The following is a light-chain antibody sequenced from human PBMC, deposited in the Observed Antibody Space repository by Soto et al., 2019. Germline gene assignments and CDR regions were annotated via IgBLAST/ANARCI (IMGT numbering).Light chain of an antibody. CDR2: KAS. CDR3: QQYDSYSLT. J-gene: IGKJ4*01. V-gene: IGKV1-5*03. CDR1: QSISTW. Sequence: SASVGDSVTITCRASQSISTWLAWYQQKPGKAPKVLIYKASSLESGVPSRFSGSGSGTEFTLTISSLQPDDFATYYCQQYDSYSLTFGGGTKVDIK.